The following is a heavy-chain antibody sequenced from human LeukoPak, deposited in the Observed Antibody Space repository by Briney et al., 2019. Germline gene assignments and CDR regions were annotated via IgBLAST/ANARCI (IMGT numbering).Heavy chain of an antibody. V-gene: IGHV1-18*01. Sequence: ASVKVSCKASGYTFTSYGISWVRQAPGQGLEWMGWISAYNGNTNYAQKFQGRVTMTRGTSISTAYMELSRLRSDDTAVYYCARGGPELSAGYWGQGTLVTVSS. D-gene: IGHD1-26*01. CDR2: ISAYNGNT. CDR1: GYTFTSYG. CDR3: ARGGPELSAGY. J-gene: IGHJ4*02.